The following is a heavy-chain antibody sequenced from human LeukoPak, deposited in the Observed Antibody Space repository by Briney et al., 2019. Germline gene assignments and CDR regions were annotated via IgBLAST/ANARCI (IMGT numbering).Heavy chain of an antibody. CDR2: INCHGRRV. Sequence: PGGSLRLSCQGSGFTFSLYNIHWVRRAPGKGQEWEWLLYINCHGRRVFYKDPIRGRFTPFKDNGQDAGFLPMNRLKAGVSAIYYWAKISGHSGFDIWGRGTMVTVSS. CDR3: AKISGHSGFDI. D-gene: IGHD4-23*01. V-gene: IGHV3-48*01. CDR1: GFTFSLYN. J-gene: IGHJ3*02.